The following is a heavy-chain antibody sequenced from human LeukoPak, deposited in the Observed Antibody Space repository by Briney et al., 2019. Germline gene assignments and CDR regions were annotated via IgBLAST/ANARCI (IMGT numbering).Heavy chain of an antibody. CDR2: ISGSGGST. D-gene: IGHD2-2*01. CDR1: GFTFSSYA. Sequence: GGSLRLSCAASGFTFSSYAMSWVRQAPGKGLEWVSAISGSGGSTYYADSVKGRFTISRDNSKNTLYLQMNSLRAEDTAVYYCAKNRGSCYRFPCPLFDYWGQGTLVTVSS. J-gene: IGHJ4*02. V-gene: IGHV3-23*01. CDR3: AKNRGSCYRFPCPLFDY.